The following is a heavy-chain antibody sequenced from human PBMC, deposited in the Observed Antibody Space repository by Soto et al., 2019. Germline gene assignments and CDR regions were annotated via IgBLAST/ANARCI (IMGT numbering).Heavy chain of an antibody. Sequence: PGGSLRLSCAASGFTFSSYWMHWVRQAPGKGLVWVSRINSDGSSTSYADSVEGRFTISRDNAKNTLYLQMNSLRAEDTAIYYCARVQLRSTGWYPWGQGTLVTVPQ. CDR1: GFTFSSYW. CDR3: ARVQLRSTGWYP. CDR2: INSDGSST. J-gene: IGHJ5*02. D-gene: IGHD6-19*01. V-gene: IGHV3-74*01.